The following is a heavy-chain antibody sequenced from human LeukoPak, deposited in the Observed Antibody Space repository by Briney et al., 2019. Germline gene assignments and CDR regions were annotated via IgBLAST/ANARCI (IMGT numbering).Heavy chain of an antibody. CDR1: GGSIGSYY. Sequence: PSETLSLTCTGSGGSIGSYYWSWIRQPPGKGLEWIGYIYYDGSTNYNPSLKSRLTISVDMSKNQLSLKLSSVTAADTAVYYCTRNGAGSYYYGMDVWGQGTTVTVSS. CDR3: TRNGAGSYYYGMDV. J-gene: IGHJ6*02. CDR2: IYYDGST. V-gene: IGHV4-59*08. D-gene: IGHD3-10*01.